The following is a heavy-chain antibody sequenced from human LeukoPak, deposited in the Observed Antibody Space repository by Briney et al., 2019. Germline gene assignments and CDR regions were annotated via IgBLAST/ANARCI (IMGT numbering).Heavy chain of an antibody. J-gene: IGHJ4*02. CDR2: IKQDGSEK. D-gene: IGHD1-26*01. CDR3: ARVSGGFGTYRVDY. V-gene: IGHV3-7*01. CDR1: GFTFYNYW. Sequence: GGSLGLSCAASGFTFYNYWMTWVLQAPGKGLEWVANIKQDGSEKYYLGSVRGRFTISRDNTENSLYLQMNSLRADDTAVYYCARVSGGFGTYRVDYWGQGTLVTVSS.